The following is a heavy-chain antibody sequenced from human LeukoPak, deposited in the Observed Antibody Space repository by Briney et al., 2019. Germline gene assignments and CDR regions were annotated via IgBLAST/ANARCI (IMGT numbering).Heavy chain of an antibody. V-gene: IGHV3-23*01. D-gene: IGHD2-2*01. CDR3: AKVKRAFVVVPAASYYFDY. CDR1: GFTFSSYA. Sequence: GGSLRLSCAASGFTFSSYAMSWVRQAPGKGLEWVSAISGSGGSTYYAGSVKGRFTISRDNSTNTLYLQMNSLRAEDTAVYYCAKVKRAFVVVPAASYYFDYWGQGTLVTVSS. CDR2: ISGSGGST. J-gene: IGHJ4*02.